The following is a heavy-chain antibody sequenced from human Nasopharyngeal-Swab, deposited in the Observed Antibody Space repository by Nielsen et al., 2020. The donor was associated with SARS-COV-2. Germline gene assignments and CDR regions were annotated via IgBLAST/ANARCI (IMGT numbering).Heavy chain of an antibody. D-gene: IGHD3-16*01. CDR2: IIPIFGTA. CDR1: GGTFSSYA. CDR3: ARCMGSGGYYYYHYYMDV. V-gene: IGHV1-69*06. J-gene: IGHJ6*03. Sequence: SVKVSCKASGGTFSSYAISWVRQAPGQGLERMGGIIPIFGTANYAQKSQGRVTITADKSTSTAYMELSSLRSEDTAVYYCARCMGSGGYYYYHYYMDVWGKGTTVTVSS.